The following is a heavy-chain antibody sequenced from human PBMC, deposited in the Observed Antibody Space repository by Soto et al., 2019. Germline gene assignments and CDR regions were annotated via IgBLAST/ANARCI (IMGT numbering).Heavy chain of an antibody. CDR1: GFSLRSPGVG. CDR3: THRRNVYSDSVAGFDF. Sequence: QITLKESGPTLVKPTQTLTLTCTLSGFSLRSPGVGVGWIRQTPGKALEWLALIFWTNDVRYSPSLRSRLTITKDTSKHRVVLTMTNVVPVDTGTYYCTHRRNVYSDSVAGFDFWGQGTLVSVSS. V-gene: IGHV2-5*01. D-gene: IGHD4-17*01. J-gene: IGHJ4*02. CDR2: IFWTNDV.